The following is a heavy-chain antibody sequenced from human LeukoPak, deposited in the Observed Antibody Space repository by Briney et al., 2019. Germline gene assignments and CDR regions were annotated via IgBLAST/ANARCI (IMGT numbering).Heavy chain of an antibody. CDR1: GGSISSYY. J-gene: IGHJ4*02. CDR2: IYYSGST. D-gene: IGHD4-17*01. Sequence: SETLSLTCTVFGGSISSYYWSWIRQPPGKGLEWIGYIYYSGSTNYNPSLKSRVTISVDKSKNQFSLKLSSVTAADTAVYYCARDGNGDYVPLDYWGQGTLVTVSS. CDR3: ARDGNGDYVPLDY. V-gene: IGHV4-59*12.